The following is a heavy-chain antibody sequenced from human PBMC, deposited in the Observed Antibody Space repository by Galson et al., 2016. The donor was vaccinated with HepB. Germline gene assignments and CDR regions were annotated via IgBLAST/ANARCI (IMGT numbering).Heavy chain of an antibody. J-gene: IGHJ3*02. Sequence: ETLSLTCTVSGGSMTAYYWSWIRQPPGKGLEWIGYIYYTGKTDFNPSLKSRVTISVDTSRTQFSLKLNSVTAADTAVYYCARDLYRDRGYCSGANCHSNAFDIWGQGTMVTVSP. CDR2: IYYTGKT. V-gene: IGHV4-59*01. CDR3: ARDLYRDRGYCSGANCHSNAFDI. D-gene: IGHD2-15*01. CDR1: GGSMTAYY.